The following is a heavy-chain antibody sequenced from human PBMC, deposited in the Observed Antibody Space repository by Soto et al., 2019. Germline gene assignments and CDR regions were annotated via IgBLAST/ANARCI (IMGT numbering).Heavy chain of an antibody. CDR1: GGSISSSSYY. Sequence: SETLSLTCTVSGGSISSSSYYWGWIRQPPGKGLEWIGSIYYSGSTYYNPSLKSRVTISVDTSKNQFSLKLSSVTAADAAVYYCARTKKGGYSSSMYAFDIWGQGTMVTVSS. CDR3: ARTKKGGYSSSMYAFDI. CDR2: IYYSGST. D-gene: IGHD6-6*01. V-gene: IGHV4-39*07. J-gene: IGHJ3*02.